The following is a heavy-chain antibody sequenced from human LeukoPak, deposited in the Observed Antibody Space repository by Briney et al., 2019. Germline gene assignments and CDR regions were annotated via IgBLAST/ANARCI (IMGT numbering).Heavy chain of an antibody. D-gene: IGHD4-23*01. V-gene: IGHV1-69*13. CDR2: IIPIFGTV. Sequence: SVKVSCKASGGTFSSYAISWVRQAPGRGLEWMGGIIPIFGTVNYAQKFQGRVTITADESTSTAYMELSSLRSEDTAVYYCASDEDGGNSGTFDYWGQGTLVTVSS. CDR1: GGTFSSYA. J-gene: IGHJ4*02. CDR3: ASDEDGGNSGTFDY.